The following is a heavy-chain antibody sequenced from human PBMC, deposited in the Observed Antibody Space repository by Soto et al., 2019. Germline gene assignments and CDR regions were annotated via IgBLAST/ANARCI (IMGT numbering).Heavy chain of an antibody. J-gene: IGHJ6*02. CDR3: AGGTTTIFGVVGMDV. D-gene: IGHD3-3*01. V-gene: IGHV1-69*12. Sequence: QVQLVQSGAEVKKPGSSVKVSCKASGGTFSSYAISWVRQAPGQGLEWMGGIIPIFGTANYAQKFQGRVTITAYESTSTAYMELSGLRCEDTAMYYCAGGTTTIFGVVGMDVWGQGTTVTVSS. CDR1: GGTFSSYA. CDR2: IIPIFGTA.